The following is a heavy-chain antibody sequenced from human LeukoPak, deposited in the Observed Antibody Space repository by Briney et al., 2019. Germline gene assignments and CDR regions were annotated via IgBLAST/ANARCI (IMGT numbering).Heavy chain of an antibody. J-gene: IGHJ6*02. V-gene: IGHV3-64*01. D-gene: IGHD6-19*01. Sequence: GGSLRLSCAASGFTFSSYAMHWVRQAPGKGLEYVSAISSNGGSTYYANSVKGRFTISRDNSKNTLYLQMGSLRAEDMAVYYCAREWTRGYSSDWYVGPSVYGMDVWGQGTTVTVSS. CDR2: ISSNGGST. CDR3: AREWTRGYSSDWYVGPSVYGMDV. CDR1: GFTFSSYA.